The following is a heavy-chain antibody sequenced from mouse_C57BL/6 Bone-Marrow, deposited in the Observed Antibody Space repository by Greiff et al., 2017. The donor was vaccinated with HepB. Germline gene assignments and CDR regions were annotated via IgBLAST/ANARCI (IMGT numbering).Heavy chain of an antibody. V-gene: IGHV1-50*01. CDR1: GYNFTSYW. CDR2: IDPSDSYT. D-gene: IGHD1-1*01. CDR3: ARSFTTVVPHYAMDY. J-gene: IGHJ4*01. Sequence: QVQLQQPGAELVKPGASVKLSCKASGYNFTSYWMQWVKQRPGQGLEWIGEIDPSDSYTNYNQKFKGKATLTVDTSSSTAYMQLSSLTSEDSAVYYCARSFTTVVPHYAMDYWGQGTSVTVSS.